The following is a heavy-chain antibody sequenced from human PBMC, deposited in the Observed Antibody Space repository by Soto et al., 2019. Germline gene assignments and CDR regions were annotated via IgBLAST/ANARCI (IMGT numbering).Heavy chain of an antibody. CDR1: CGSNSSYY. J-gene: IGHJ4*02. Sequence: SETLSLTCTVSCGSNSSYYWSWIRQHPGKGLAWPGHIYYSGSTKYNPSLKSRVPISVDTSKNQFSLKLSSVTSADSAGYYCARVKTGDLDYWGQGTLVTVSA. CDR3: ARVKTGDLDY. CDR2: IYYSGST. V-gene: IGHV4-59*01.